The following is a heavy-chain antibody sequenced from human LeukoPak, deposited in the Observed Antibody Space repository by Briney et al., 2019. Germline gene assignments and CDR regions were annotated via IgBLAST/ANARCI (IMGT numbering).Heavy chain of an antibody. CDR1: AGTFSSYT. D-gene: IGHD3-10*01. V-gene: IGHV1-69*04. CDR3: ARDFVQYYYGSGSLDY. J-gene: IGHJ4*02. CDR2: IIPILGIA. Sequence: RASVTVYCKAYAGTFSSYTISWVRQDPGQGHEWMGTIIPILGIANYAQKFQGRVTITADKSTSTAYMELSSLRSEDTAVYYCARDFVQYYYGSGSLDYWGQGTLVTVSS.